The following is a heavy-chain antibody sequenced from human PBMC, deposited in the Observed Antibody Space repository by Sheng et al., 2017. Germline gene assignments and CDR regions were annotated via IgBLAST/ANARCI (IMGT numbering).Heavy chain of an antibody. D-gene: IGHD3-3*01. Sequence: QLQLQESGPGLVKPSETLSLTCTVSGGSISSSSYYWGWIRQPPGKGLEWIGSIYYSGSTYYNPSLKSRVTISVDTSKNQFSLKLSSVTAADTAVYYCARQGFLEWLLLLDYWGQGTLVTGLL. J-gene: IGHJ4*02. CDR3: ARQGFLEWLLLLDY. CDR1: GGSISSSSYY. V-gene: IGHV4-39*07. CDR2: IYYSGST.